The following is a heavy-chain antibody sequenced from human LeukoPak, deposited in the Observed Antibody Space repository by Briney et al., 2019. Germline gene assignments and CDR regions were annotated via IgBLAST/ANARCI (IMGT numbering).Heavy chain of an antibody. Sequence: GGSLRLSCAASGFTVSSNYMSWVRQAPGKGLEWVSVIYSGGSTYYADSVKGRFTISRDNSKNTLYLQMNSLRAEDTAVYYCAKDPSSLIVVADGIWGQGTMVTVSS. D-gene: IGHD3-22*01. CDR1: GFTVSSNY. J-gene: IGHJ3*02. V-gene: IGHV3-53*01. CDR3: AKDPSSLIVVADGI. CDR2: IYSGGST.